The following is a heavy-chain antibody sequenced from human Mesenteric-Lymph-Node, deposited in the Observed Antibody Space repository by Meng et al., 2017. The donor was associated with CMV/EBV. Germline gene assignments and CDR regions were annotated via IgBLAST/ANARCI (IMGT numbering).Heavy chain of an antibody. CDR3: ATSGRRSGVDFWSGFREHNWFDP. V-gene: IGHV1-69-2*01. CDR1: YY. Sequence: YYRHWVQQAHGKGLEWLGLVDPEDGETIYAEKFQGRVTITADTSTDTAYMELSSLRSEDTAVYYCATSGRRSGVDFWSGFREHNWFDPWGQGTLVTVSS. J-gene: IGHJ5*02. CDR2: VDPEDGET. D-gene: IGHD3-3*01.